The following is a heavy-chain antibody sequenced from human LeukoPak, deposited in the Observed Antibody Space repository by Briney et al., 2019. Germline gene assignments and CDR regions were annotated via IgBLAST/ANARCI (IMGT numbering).Heavy chain of an antibody. Sequence: GASVKVSCKASGYTFTMYYIHWVRQAPGQGLEWMGMINPSDGATTYAQRFQGRVTMTRDTSISTAYMELSRLRSDDTAVYYCAREETGGPAAINEYFQHWGQGTLVTVSS. J-gene: IGHJ1*01. V-gene: IGHV1-46*01. CDR1: GYTFTMYY. D-gene: IGHD2-2*01. CDR2: INPSDGAT. CDR3: AREETGGPAAINEYFQH.